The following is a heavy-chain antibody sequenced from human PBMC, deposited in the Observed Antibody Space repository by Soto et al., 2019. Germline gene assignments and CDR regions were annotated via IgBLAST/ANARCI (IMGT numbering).Heavy chain of an antibody. CDR3: AKPSFTVTLNPTHN. V-gene: IGHV3-30*18. CDR1: GFTFSSYG. J-gene: IGHJ4*02. D-gene: IGHD4-17*01. Sequence: QVQLVESGGGVVQPGRSLRLSCAASGFTFSSYGMHWVRQAPGKGLEWVAVISFDGSNKYYADSVKRRFTISRDNSKNTLYLQMNSLRTEDTAVYYCAKPSFTVTLNPTHNWGQGTLVTVSS. CDR2: ISFDGSNK.